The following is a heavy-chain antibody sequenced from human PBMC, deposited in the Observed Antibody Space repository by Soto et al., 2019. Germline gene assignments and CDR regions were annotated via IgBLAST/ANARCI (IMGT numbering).Heavy chain of an antibody. V-gene: IGHV3-23*01. CDR3: AKDAPATIDYDYVVGFDY. D-gene: IGHD3-16*01. J-gene: IGHJ4*02. CDR1: GFTFSSYA. CDR2: ISSSGGST. Sequence: EVQLLESGGGLVQPGGSLRLSCAASGFTFSSYAMSWVRQAPGKGLEWVSAISSSGGSTYYADSVKGRFTISRDNSKNTLYLKMNSLKAEDTAVYYCAKDAPATIDYDYVVGFDYWGQGTLVTFSS.